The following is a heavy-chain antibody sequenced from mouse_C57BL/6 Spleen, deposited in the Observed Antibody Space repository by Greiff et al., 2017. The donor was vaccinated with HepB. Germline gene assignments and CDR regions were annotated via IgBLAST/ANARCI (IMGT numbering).Heavy chain of an antibody. Sequence: DVMLVEPGGGLVQPGGSLKLSCAASGFTFSDYYMYWVRQTPEKRLEWVAYISNGGGSTYYPDTVKGRFTISRDNAKNTRYLQMSRLKSEDTAMYSCASHDYGSSLYAMDYWGQGASVTVSS. CDR2: ISNGGGST. J-gene: IGHJ4*01. D-gene: IGHD1-1*01. CDR3: ASHDYGSSLYAMDY. CDR1: GFTFSDYY. V-gene: IGHV5-12*01.